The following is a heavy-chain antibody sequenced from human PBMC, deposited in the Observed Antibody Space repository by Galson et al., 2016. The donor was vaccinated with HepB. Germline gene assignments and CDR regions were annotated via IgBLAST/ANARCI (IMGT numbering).Heavy chain of an antibody. Sequence: SVKVSCKASGGTFSIYAISWVRQAPGQGLEWMGGISPIFGTADYAQKFQGRVTITADKSTSTAYMELSSLRSEDTAVYYCARVWSGPKRWFDPWGQGTLVTVSS. V-gene: IGHV1-69*06. CDR2: ISPIFGTA. CDR3: ARVWSGPKRWFDP. CDR1: GGTFSIYA. D-gene: IGHD3-3*01. J-gene: IGHJ5*02.